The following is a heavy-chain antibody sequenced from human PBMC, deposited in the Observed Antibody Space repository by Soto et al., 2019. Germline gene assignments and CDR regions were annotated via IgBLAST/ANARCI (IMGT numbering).Heavy chain of an antibody. J-gene: IGHJ3*02. CDR2: MNPSSGNK. CDR1: GYTFTSYD. Sequence: QVLLVQSGAEVKKPGASVKVSCTASGYTFTSYDINWVRQAAGQGLEWMGWMNPSSGNKAYAQNFQGRVTMTRNISSNTAYMELTSLRSEDTAAYYCARGGVSRGAFDIWGQGTMVTVTS. D-gene: IGHD3-16*01. V-gene: IGHV1-8*01. CDR3: ARGGVSRGAFDI.